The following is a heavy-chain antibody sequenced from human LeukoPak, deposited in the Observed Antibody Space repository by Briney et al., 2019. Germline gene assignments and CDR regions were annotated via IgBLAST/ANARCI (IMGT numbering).Heavy chain of an antibody. CDR2: IYYSGST. V-gene: IGHV4-30-4*08. D-gene: IGHD3-3*01. CDR1: GGSISSGDYY. Sequence: SETLSLTCTVSGGSISSGDYYWRWIRQPPGKGLEWIGYIYYSGSTYYNPSLKSRVPISVDTSKNQFSLKLSSVTAADTAVYYCARGDFWSGYVPSWFDPWGQGTLVTVSS. CDR3: ARGDFWSGYVPSWFDP. J-gene: IGHJ5*02.